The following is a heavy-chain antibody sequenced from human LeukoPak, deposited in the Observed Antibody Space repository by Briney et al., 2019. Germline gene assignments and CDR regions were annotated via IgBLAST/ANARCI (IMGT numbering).Heavy chain of an antibody. CDR3: ARPHFDWLYPPNYFDY. V-gene: IGHV1-2*02. J-gene: IGHJ4*02. D-gene: IGHD3-9*01. CDR2: INPNSGGT. CDR1: GYTFTGYY. Sequence: ASVKVSCKASGYTFTGYYMHWVRQAPGQGLEWMGWINPNSGGTNYAQKFQGRVTMTRDTSISTAYMELSRLRSDDTAVYYCARPHFDWLYPPNYFDYRGQGTLVTVSS.